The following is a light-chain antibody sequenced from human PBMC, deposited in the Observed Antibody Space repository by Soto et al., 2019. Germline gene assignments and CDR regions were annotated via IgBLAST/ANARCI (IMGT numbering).Light chain of an antibody. J-gene: IGKJ5*01. CDR3: QQYGSSPPVT. CDR2: GAS. Sequence: EIVLTQSPGTLSLSPGERDTLSCRASQSVSSSYLAWDQQKPGQAPRLLIYGASGRATGIPDRFSGSGSGTDFTLTISRLEPEDFAVYYCQQYGSSPPVTFGQGTRLEIK. V-gene: IGKV3-20*01. CDR1: QSVSSSY.